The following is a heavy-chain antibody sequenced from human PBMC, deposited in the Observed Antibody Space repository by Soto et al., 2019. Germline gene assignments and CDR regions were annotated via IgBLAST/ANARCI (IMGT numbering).Heavy chain of an antibody. V-gene: IGHV4-4*02. Sequence: QVQLQESGPGLVKPSGTLSLTCAVSGGSITSANWWSWVRQPPGGGPEWIGEISHSGITNYKASLKSRVTMSVDKTKNDVSLKLTSVTAADTAVYYCARVLRGWFDPWGHGTPVTVSS. CDR1: GGSITSANW. J-gene: IGHJ5*02. CDR3: ARVLRGWFDP. CDR2: ISHSGIT.